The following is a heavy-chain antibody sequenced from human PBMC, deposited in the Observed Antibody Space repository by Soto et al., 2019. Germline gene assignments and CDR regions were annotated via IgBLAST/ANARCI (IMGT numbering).Heavy chain of an antibody. CDR1: GGSISSYY. J-gene: IGHJ6*02. D-gene: IGHD1-26*01. Sequence: PSETLSLTCTVSGGSISSYYWSWIRQPPGKGLEWIGYIYYSGSTNYNPSLKSRVTISVDTSKNQFSLKLSSVTAADTAVYYCARVLGVGATARLWPQYYYYGMDVWGQGTTVTVSS. V-gene: IGHV4-59*01. CDR3: ARVLGVGATARLWPQYYYYGMDV. CDR2: IYYSGST.